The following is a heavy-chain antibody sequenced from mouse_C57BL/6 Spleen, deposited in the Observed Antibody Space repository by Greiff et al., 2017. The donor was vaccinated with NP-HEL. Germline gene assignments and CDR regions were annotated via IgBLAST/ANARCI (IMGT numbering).Heavy chain of an antibody. CDR2: IDPSDSET. Sequence: QVQLKQPGAELVRPGSSVKLSCKASGYTFTSYWMHWVKQRPIQGLEWIGNIDPSDSETHYTQKFKDKATLTVDKSSSTAYMQLSSLTSEDSAVYYCARSDYGYAMDYWGQGTSVTVSS. CDR1: GYTFTSYW. V-gene: IGHV1-52*01. CDR3: ARSDYGYAMDY. D-gene: IGHD2-4*01. J-gene: IGHJ4*01.